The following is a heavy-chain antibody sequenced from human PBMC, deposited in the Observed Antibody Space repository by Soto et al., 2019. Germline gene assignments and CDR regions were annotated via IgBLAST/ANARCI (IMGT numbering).Heavy chain of an antibody. CDR2: ISYDGSNK. Sequence: PGGSLRLSCAASGFIFNRFGMHWVRQAPGKGLEWVAVISYDGSNKYYADSVKGRFTISRDNSKNTLYLQMNSLRAEDTAVYYCAKDLWPTMIVVAPFNGFADWGQGTLVTVSS. J-gene: IGHJ4*02. D-gene: IGHD3-22*01. V-gene: IGHV3-30*18. CDR3: AKDLWPTMIVVAPFNGFAD. CDR1: GFIFNRFG.